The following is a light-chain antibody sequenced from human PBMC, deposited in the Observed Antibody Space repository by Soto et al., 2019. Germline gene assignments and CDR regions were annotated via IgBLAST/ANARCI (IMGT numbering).Light chain of an antibody. CDR2: LTS. CDR1: QAVYTR. CDR3: QQYGSTSIT. Sequence: FPGDSVPLSCRASQAVYTRLAWYQHKPGQAPRLLIYLTSNRATGIPDRFSGSGSGTDFTLTISRLEPEDFAVYYCQQYGSTSITFGQGTKVDIK. J-gene: IGKJ1*01. V-gene: IGKV3-20*01.